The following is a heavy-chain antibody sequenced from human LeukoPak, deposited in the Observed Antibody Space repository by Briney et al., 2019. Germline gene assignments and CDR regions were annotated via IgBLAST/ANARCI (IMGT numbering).Heavy chain of an antibody. J-gene: IGHJ3*02. CDR2: ISSSSSSI. V-gene: IGHV3-48*01. CDR3: ARDRSGSYGVNAFDI. Sequence: PGGSLRLSCAASGFTLSSYSMNWVRQAPGRGLEWVSYISSSSSSIYYADSVKGRFTISRDNAKNSLYLQMNSLRAEDTAVYYCARDRSGSYGVNAFDIWGQGTMVTVSS. CDR1: GFTLSSYS. D-gene: IGHD1-26*01.